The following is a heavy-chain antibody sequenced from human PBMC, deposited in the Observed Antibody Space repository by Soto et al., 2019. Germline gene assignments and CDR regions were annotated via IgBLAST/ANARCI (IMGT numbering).Heavy chain of an antibody. D-gene: IGHD3-3*01. J-gene: IGHJ4*02. CDR2: ISGSGGST. V-gene: IGHV3-23*01. Sequence: GSLRLSCAASGFTFSSYAMSWVRQAPGKGLEWVSAISGSGGSTYYADSVKGRFTISRDNSKNTLYLQMNSLRAGDTAVYYCAKDTGRSGYYDYFDYWGQGTLVTVSS. CDR1: GFTFSSYA. CDR3: AKDTGRSGYYDYFDY.